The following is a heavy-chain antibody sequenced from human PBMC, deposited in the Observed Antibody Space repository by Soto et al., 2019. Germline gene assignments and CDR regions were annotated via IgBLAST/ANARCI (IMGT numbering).Heavy chain of an antibody. CDR3: ARAASPYSSSTGRCGP. Sequence: ASVKVSCKASGYTFTGYYMHWVRQAPGQGLEWMGWINPNSGGTNYAQKFQGRVTMTRDTSISTAYMELSRLRSDDTAVYYCARAASPYSSSTGRCGPWGQGTLFTVSS. CDR2: INPNSGGT. V-gene: IGHV1-2*02. J-gene: IGHJ5*02. CDR1: GYTFTGYY. D-gene: IGHD6-6*01.